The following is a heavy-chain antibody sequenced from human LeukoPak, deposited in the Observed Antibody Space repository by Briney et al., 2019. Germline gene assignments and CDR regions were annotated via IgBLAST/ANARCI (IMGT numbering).Heavy chain of an antibody. CDR2: IKSKPDGETI. D-gene: IGHD1-7*01. CDR3: AHKTGNTGTYED. V-gene: IGHV3-15*01. Sequence: PGGSLRLSCVASGIIFRNAWLSWVRQAPGKGLEWVGRIKSKPDGETIDYAEPVKGRFSISRDDSRSTLYLQMNSLKTEDTAMYYCAHKTGNTGTYEDWGQGTLVTVSS. J-gene: IGHJ4*02. CDR1: GIIFRNAW.